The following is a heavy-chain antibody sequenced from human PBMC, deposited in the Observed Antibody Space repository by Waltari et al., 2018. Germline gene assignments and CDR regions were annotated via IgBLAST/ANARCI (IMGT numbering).Heavy chain of an antibody. CDR3: ATYIGASVGTAAFDV. CDR2: MSYSGAT. J-gene: IGHJ3*01. D-gene: IGHD5-12*01. CDR1: VVPIISNLLY. V-gene: IGHV4-39*01. Sequence: QLQLQESGPGLVKPSETLSLTCSVSVVPIISNLLYWGWIRQTPGQGLEWIGTMSYSGATYSSPSLKSRVTISRDTSKNQLSLKLGSVTAADTAVYYCATYIGASVGTAAFDVWGQGTKVTVSS.